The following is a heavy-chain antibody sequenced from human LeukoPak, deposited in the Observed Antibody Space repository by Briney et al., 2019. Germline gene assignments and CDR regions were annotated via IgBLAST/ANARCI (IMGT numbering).Heavy chain of an antibody. J-gene: IGHJ4*02. V-gene: IGHV1-69*04. CDR1: GGTFSSYA. D-gene: IGHD3-10*01. Sequence: GSSVKVSCKASGGTFSSYAISWVRQAPGQGLEWMGRIIPILGIANYAQKFQGRVTITADKSTSTAYMELSSLRSEDTAVYYCASPDYYGSGSYLDYWGQGTLVTVSS. CDR3: ASPDYYGSGSYLDY. CDR2: IIPILGIA.